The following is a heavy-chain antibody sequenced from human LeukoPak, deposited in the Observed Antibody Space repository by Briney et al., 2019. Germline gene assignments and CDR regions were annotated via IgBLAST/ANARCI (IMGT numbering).Heavy chain of an antibody. CDR2: IDTSSSYI. D-gene: IGHD6-19*01. CDR3: ARSQRASAWYIDEY. Sequence: GGSLRLSCAASGFTFSAYNMDWVRRAPGKGLEWVASIDTSSSYIFYADSVRGRFTISRDNAKNSLTLQMNSLRVEDAAVYYCARSQRASAWYIDEYWGQGTVVTVSS. CDR1: GFTFSAYN. V-gene: IGHV3-21*01. J-gene: IGHJ4*02.